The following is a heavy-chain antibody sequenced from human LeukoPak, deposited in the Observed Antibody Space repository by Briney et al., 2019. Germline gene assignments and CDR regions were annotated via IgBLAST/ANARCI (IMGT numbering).Heavy chain of an antibody. CDR3: AKGVRFLDWWILDY. CDR2: ISGSDST. D-gene: IGHD3-9*01. Sequence: PGGSLRLSCAASGFTFSNFAMSWVRQAPGKGLEWVSAISGSDSTYYADSVKGRFTISRDNSKNTLYLQMNSLRAEDTAIYYCAKGVRFLDWWILDYWGQGSLVTVSS. V-gene: IGHV3-23*01. J-gene: IGHJ4*02. CDR1: GFTFSNFA.